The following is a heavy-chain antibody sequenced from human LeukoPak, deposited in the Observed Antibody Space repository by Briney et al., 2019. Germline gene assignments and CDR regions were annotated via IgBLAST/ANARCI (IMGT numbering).Heavy chain of an antibody. CDR3: AGSITMIVANFDY. D-gene: IGHD3-22*01. CDR1: GFTFSSYS. Sequence: GGSLRLSCAASGFTFSSYSMNWVRQAPGKGLEWVSYISSSSTIYYADSVKGRFTISRDNAKNSLYLQMNSLRAEDTAVYYCAGSITMIVANFDYWGQGTLVTVSS. J-gene: IGHJ4*02. V-gene: IGHV3-48*04. CDR2: ISSSSTI.